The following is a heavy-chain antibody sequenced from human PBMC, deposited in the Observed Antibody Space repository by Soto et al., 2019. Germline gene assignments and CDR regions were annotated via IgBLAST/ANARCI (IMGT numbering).Heavy chain of an antibody. CDR2: IIPILGTP. CDR3: ARQVGELLYGGYVYYGMDA. Sequence: QVQLVQSGAEVKKPGSSVKVSCKASGGSFSSYAISWVRQAPGQGLEWMGRIIPILGTPNYAQKFQGRVTITAGKSTNTAHLALSSLRSDDTAAYYCARQVGELLYGGYVYYGMDAWGQGTTVTVSS. D-gene: IGHD3-10*01. V-gene: IGHV1-69*08. CDR1: GGSFSSYA. J-gene: IGHJ6*02.